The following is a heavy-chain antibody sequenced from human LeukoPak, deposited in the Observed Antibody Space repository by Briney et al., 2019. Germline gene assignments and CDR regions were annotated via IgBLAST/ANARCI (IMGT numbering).Heavy chain of an antibody. V-gene: IGHV1-24*01. D-gene: IGHD3/OR15-3a*01. CDR1: GYTLTELS. Sequence: ASVTVSFTVSGYTLTELSMHWVRQAPGKGLEWMGGFDPEDGETIYAHKFQCRVTMSRDTSISTAYMELSRLRSDDTAVYYCARDRDQESELGWLGSHDAFDIWGQGTMVTVSS. J-gene: IGHJ3*02. CDR2: FDPEDGET. CDR3: ARDRDQESELGWLGSHDAFDI.